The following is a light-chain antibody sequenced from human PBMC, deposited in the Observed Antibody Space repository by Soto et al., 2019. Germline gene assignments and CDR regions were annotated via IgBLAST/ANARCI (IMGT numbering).Light chain of an antibody. V-gene: IGKV3-15*01. CDR1: QSVRSK. CDR3: QQYNNWPPIT. J-gene: IGKJ5*01. Sequence: EIVMTQSPATLSVSPGERATLSGRASQSVRSKLAWYQQKPGQAPRLLIYDASTRATGIPPRFSGSGSATEFTLTISSLQSEVFAVYYCQQYNNWPPITFGQGTRLEIK. CDR2: DAS.